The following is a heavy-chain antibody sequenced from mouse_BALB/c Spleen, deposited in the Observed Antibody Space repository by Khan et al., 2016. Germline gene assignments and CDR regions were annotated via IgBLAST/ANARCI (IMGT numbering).Heavy chain of an antibody. Sequence: QVQLQQSGAELARPGASVKLSCKASGYTFTSYWMQWVKQRPGQGLEWIGAIYPGDGDTRYTQKFKDKATLTADKSSSTAYMQLSSLASEDSAVYYCARGIPPDYWGQGTTLTVSS. CDR1: GYTFTSYW. J-gene: IGHJ2*01. V-gene: IGHV1-87*01. CDR3: ARGIPPDY. CDR2: IYPGDGDT.